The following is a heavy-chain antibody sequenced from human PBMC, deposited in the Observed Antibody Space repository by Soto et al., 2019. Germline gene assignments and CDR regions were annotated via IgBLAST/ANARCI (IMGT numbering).Heavy chain of an antibody. J-gene: IGHJ6*02. CDR1: GYSFTDYX. CDR2: INPKSGGT. CDR3: ARGDSTDCSNGVCSFFYNHDMDV. D-gene: IGHD2-8*01. Sequence: ASVKVSCKASGYSFTDYXXHWARQAPGQGLEWLGRINPKSGGTSTAQKFQGWVTMTTDTSISTASMELTRLTSDDTAIYYCARGDSTDCSNGVCSFFYNHDMDVWGQGTTVTVSS. V-gene: IGHV1-2*04.